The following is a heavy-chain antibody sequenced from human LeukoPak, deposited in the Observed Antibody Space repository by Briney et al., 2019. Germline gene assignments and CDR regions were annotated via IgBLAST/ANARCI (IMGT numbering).Heavy chain of an antibody. Sequence: GGSLRLSCAASGFTFSDYSMNWFRHTPGQGLEWVSSISSTSTYAYYADSVRGRFTVSRDSAKNSLFLQMDNLRVEDTAIYYCARAHIQDYTIVGLVDHWGQGTLVTVSS. CDR3: ARAHIQDYTIVGLVDH. J-gene: IGHJ5*02. V-gene: IGHV3-21*01. CDR1: GFTFSDYS. CDR2: ISSTSTYA. D-gene: IGHD1-26*01.